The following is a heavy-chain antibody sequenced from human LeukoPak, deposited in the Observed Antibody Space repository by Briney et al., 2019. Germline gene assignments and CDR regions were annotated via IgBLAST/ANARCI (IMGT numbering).Heavy chain of an antibody. CDR2: IIPILGIA. CDR1: GGTFSSYT. J-gene: IGHJ6*03. CDR3: AREGSGYDWDYYYYMDV. Sequence: ASAKVSCKASGGTFSSYTISWVRQAPGQGLEWMGRIIPILGIANYAQKFQGRVTITADKSTSTAYMELSSLRSEDTAVYYCAREGSGYDWDYYYYMDVWGKGTTVTVSS. D-gene: IGHD5-12*01. V-gene: IGHV1-69*04.